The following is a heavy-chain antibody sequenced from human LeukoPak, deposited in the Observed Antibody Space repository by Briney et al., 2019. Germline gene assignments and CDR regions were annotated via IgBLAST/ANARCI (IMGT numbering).Heavy chain of an antibody. CDR3: ARTGTYFDY. J-gene: IGHJ4*02. Sequence: PSQTLSLTCAVSGSSISSGGYSWSWIRQPPGKGLEWIGYIYHSGSTYYNPSLKSRVTISVDRSKNQFSLKLSSVTAADTAVYYCARTGTYFDYWGQGTLVTVSS. CDR1: GSSISSGGYS. D-gene: IGHD1-7*01. V-gene: IGHV4-30-2*01. CDR2: IYHSGST.